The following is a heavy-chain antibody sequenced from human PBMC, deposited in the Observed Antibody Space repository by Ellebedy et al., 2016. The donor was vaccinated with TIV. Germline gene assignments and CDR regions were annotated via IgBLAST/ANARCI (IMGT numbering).Heavy chain of an antibody. CDR3: ARTRGYNYGYSDY. CDR2: ISGSSNTK. CDR1: GFTFSKYG. V-gene: IGHV3-48*04. Sequence: PGGSLRLSCVASGFTFSKYGMNWLRQAPGKGLEWVSYISGSSNTKHYADSVKGRFTVSRDNAKNSLSLHMNSLRAEDTAVYYCARTRGYNYGYSDYWGQGTLVTVSS. J-gene: IGHJ4*02. D-gene: IGHD5-18*01.